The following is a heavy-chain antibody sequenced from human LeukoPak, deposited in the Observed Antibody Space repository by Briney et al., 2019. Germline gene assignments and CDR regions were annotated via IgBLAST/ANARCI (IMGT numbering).Heavy chain of an antibody. J-gene: IGHJ4*02. CDR2: ISSNNGYI. Sequence: PGGSLRLSCAASGFSFSSYRMNWVRQAPGKGLEWVASISSNNGYIYYADSVKGRFTISRDNGENTLYLQMNSLRAEDTAVYYCANGGSRSKAGYWGQGTLVTVSS. V-gene: IGHV3-21*04. CDR3: ANGGSRSKAGY. D-gene: IGHD1-26*01. CDR1: GFSFSSYR.